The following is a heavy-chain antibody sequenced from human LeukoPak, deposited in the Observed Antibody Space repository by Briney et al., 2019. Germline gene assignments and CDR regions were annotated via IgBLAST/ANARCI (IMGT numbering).Heavy chain of an antibody. Sequence: SETLSLTCIVSGDSISNYYWSWIRQPAGKGLEWIGRIYTSGSTNYNPSLKSRVTMSVDTSKNQFSLKLTSVTAADTAVYYCAREAAAGTFYFDCWGQGTLVTVSS. CDR1: GDSISNYY. D-gene: IGHD6-13*01. V-gene: IGHV4-4*07. CDR3: AREAAAGTFYFDC. J-gene: IGHJ4*02. CDR2: IYTSGST.